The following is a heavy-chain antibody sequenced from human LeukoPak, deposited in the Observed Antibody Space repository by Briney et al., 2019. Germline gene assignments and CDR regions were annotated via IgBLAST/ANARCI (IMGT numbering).Heavy chain of an antibody. V-gene: IGHV3-30*03. D-gene: IGHD1-14*01. CDR2: ISYDGSNK. CDR3: ASRYRSGIDY. J-gene: IGHJ4*02. CDR1: GFTFNNYG. Sequence: GGSLRLSCAASGFTFNNYGMHWVRQAPGKGLEWVAVISYDGSNKYYADSVKGRFTISRDNSKNTLYLQMNSLRAEDTAVYYCASRYRSGIDYWGQGTLVTVSS.